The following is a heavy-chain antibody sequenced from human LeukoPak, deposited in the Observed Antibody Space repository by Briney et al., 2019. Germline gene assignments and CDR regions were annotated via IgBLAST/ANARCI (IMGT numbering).Heavy chain of an antibody. D-gene: IGHD1-26*01. CDR1: EFTFRSYG. Sequence: GGSLRLSCVDSEFTFRSYGMSWVRQAAGKGLEGVSAISDTGGLTYCAPSMKGRFTISRDNSRNTLFLQMNSLRAEDTAVYYCAKGGIISGYSIVVWGKGTTVTVSS. J-gene: IGHJ6*04. CDR2: ISDTGGLT. V-gene: IGHV3-23*01. CDR3: AKGGIISGYSIVV.